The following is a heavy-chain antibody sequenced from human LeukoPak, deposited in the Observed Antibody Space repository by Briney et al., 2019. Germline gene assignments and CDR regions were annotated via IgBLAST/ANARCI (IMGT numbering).Heavy chain of an antibody. CDR2: IYHSGST. Sequence: SETLSLTCTVSGYSISSGYYWGWIRQPPGKGLEWIGSIYHSGSTYYNPSLKSRVTISVDTSKNQFSLKLSSVTAADTAVYYCARHARETILTWFDPWGQGTLVTVSS. CDR3: ARHARETILTWFDP. J-gene: IGHJ5*02. D-gene: IGHD2-21*01. V-gene: IGHV4-38-2*02. CDR1: GYSISSGYY.